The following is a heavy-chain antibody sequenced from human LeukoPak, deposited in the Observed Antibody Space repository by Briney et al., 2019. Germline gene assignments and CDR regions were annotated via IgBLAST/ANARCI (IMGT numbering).Heavy chain of an antibody. CDR1: GGSISSGSYY. Sequence: SETLSLTCTVSGGSISSGSYYWSWIRQPAGKGLEWIGRIYTSGSTNYNPSLKSRVTISVDTSKNQFSLKLSSVSAADTAVYYCARSESYATTFDYWGQGTLVTVSS. CDR3: ARSESYATTFDY. D-gene: IGHD2-2*01. V-gene: IGHV4-61*02. CDR2: IYTSGST. J-gene: IGHJ4*02.